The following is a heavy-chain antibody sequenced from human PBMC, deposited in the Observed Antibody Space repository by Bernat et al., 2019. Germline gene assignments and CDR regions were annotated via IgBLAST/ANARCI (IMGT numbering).Heavy chain of an antibody. V-gene: IGHV4-59*01. Sequence: QVQLQESGPGLVKPSETLSLTCSVSGGSISSYYWSWIRQPPGKGLEWIGYVYYSGSTNYNPSLKSRVTISVDMSKNQFSLKLSSVTAADTAVYYCARERTPSSVGYYFYYWGQGTLVTVTS. CDR2: VYYSGST. CDR3: ARERTPSSVGYYFYY. CDR1: GGSISSYY. J-gene: IGHJ4*02. D-gene: IGHD6-6*01.